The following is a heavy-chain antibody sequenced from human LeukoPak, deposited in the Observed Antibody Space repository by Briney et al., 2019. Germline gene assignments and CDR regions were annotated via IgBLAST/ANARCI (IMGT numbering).Heavy chain of an antibody. CDR2: ISSSSSYI. J-gene: IGHJ4*02. CDR3: AREGLYSGSASSDLDY. V-gene: IGHV3-21*01. CDR1: GLTFSSCA. Sequence: PGGSLRLSCAASGLTFSSCAMSWVRQAPGKGLEWVSSISSSSSYIYYADSVKGRFTISRDNAKNSLHLQMNSLRAEDTALYFCAREGLYSGSASSDLDYWGQGTLVTVSS. D-gene: IGHD3-10*01.